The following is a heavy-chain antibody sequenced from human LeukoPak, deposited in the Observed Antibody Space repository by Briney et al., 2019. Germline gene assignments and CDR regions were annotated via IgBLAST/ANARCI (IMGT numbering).Heavy chain of an antibody. CDR1: GGSFSGYY. D-gene: IGHD3-22*01. V-gene: IGHV4-34*01. Sequence: PSQTLSLTCAVYGGSFSGYYWSWIRQPPGKGLEWIGEINHGGSTNYNPSLKSRVTISVDTSKNQFSLKLSSMTAADTAVYYCAKSNGYGLIDIWGQGTMVTVSS. CDR2: INHGGST. J-gene: IGHJ3*02. CDR3: AKSNGYGLIDI.